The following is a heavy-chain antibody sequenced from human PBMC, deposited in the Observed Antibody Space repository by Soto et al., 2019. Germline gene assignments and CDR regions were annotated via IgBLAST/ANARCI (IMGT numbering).Heavy chain of an antibody. Sequence: QVQLVQSGGEIKKPGASVNVSCKASGYTFTRYGISWVRQAPGEGFEWMGWISGKNDRRNHAQKFRGRITMTTDPFTNTGFLGGKALGFVGAALYYCAERNNEYEDYWGQGTLVIVSS. V-gene: IGHV1-18*04. D-gene: IGHD2-2*01. CDR1: GYTFTRYG. CDR2: ISGKNDRR. J-gene: IGHJ4*02. CDR3: AERNNEYEDY.